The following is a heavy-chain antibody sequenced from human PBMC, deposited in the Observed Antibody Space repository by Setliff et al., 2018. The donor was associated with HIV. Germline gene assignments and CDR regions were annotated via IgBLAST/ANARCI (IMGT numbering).Heavy chain of an antibody. CDR3: ARQGRPGDFDS. V-gene: IGHV4-39*01. D-gene: IGHD7-27*01. CDR1: GGSVSSSSSY. CDR2: VCYSRSS. J-gene: IGHJ4*02. Sequence: ETLSLTCTVSGGSVSSSSSYWGWIRQPPGKGLEWIGNVCYSRSSYYNPSLKSRVTISVDTSKNQFSLKLGSVTAADTAVYYCARQGRPGDFDSWGQGTLVTVSS.